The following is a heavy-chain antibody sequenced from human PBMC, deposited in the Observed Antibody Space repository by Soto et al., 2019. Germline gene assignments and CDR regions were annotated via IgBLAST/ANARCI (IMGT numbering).Heavy chain of an antibody. D-gene: IGHD5-18*01. CDR1: GGAISSYY. V-gene: IGHV4-59*01. CDR3: ARGVSSSYGPRPYYYYYMDV. CDR2: IYYSGST. Sequence: SETLCLTCTVSGGAISSYYWSWIRQPPGKGLEWIGYIYYSGSTNYNPSLKSRVTISVDTSKNQFSLKPSSVTAADTAVYYCARGVSSSYGPRPYYYYYMDVWGKGTTVTVSS. J-gene: IGHJ6*03.